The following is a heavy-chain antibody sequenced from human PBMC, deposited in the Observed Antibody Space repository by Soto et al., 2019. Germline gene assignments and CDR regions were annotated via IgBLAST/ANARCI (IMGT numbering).Heavy chain of an antibody. D-gene: IGHD1-7*01. V-gene: IGHV3-21*01. Sequence: PVGSLRLSCAASGFTFSSYSMNWVRQAPGKGLEWVSSITSSSAFLYYADSLKGRFTISRDNARNSLYLQMHSLRAEDTAVHYCARETASGTTNLDYWGQGTLVTVSS. J-gene: IGHJ4*02. CDR1: GFTFSSYS. CDR2: ITSSSAFL. CDR3: ARETASGTTNLDY.